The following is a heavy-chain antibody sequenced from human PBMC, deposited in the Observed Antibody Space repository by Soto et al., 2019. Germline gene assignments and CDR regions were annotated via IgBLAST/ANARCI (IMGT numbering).Heavy chain of an antibody. CDR2: INTDGRST. D-gene: IGHD3-9*01. V-gene: IGHV3-74*01. Sequence: EVQLVASGGGLVQPGGSLRLSCADSGFSFSSYWMHWVRQGPGKGLVWVARINTDGRSTNYAHSVKGRFTISRDNAKNTLYLQMNSLRAEDTAVYYCARSPGGYYIDWGQGTMVTVSS. J-gene: IGHJ3*01. CDR1: GFSFSSYW. CDR3: ARSPGGYYID.